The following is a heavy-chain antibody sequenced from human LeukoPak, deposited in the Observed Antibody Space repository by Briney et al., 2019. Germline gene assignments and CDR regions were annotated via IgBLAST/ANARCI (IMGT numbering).Heavy chain of an antibody. CDR3: ARESYDILTGYYPYYYYYYMDV. V-gene: IGHV3-30*03. CDR1: GFTFSSYG. J-gene: IGHJ6*03. Sequence: GGSLRLSCAASGFTFSSYGMHWVRQAPGKGLEWVAVITYDGSNKYYADSVKGRFTISRDNSKNTLYLQMNSLRAEDTAVYYCARESYDILTGYYPYYYYYYMDVWGKGTTVTISS. D-gene: IGHD3-9*01. CDR2: ITYDGSNK.